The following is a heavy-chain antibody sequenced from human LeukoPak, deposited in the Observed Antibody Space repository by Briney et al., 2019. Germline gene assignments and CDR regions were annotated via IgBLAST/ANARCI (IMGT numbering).Heavy chain of an antibody. CDR2: IYYSGST. D-gene: IGHD6-13*01. V-gene: IGHV4-30-4*01. J-gene: IGHJ4*02. Sequence: PSETLSLTCTVSGGSISSGDYYWNWIRQPPGKGLEWIGYIYYSGSTYYNPSLQSRVTISLDTSKNQFSLKLSSVTAADTAVYYCARTPLIAAAGITWGQGSLVTVSS. CDR1: GGSISSGDYY. CDR3: ARTPLIAAAGIT.